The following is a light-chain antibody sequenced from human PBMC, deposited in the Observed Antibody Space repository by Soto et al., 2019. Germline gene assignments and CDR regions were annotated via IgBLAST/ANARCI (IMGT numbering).Light chain of an antibody. CDR2: VAS. Sequence: DIQMTQSPSSLSASVGDRVTITCRASQSISTYLNWYQQKPGEAPKLLIYVASSLQSGVPSRFSGSGSGTDFSLTISSLQPEDFATYYCQQSHRTPWTFGQGTKVEIK. J-gene: IGKJ1*01. CDR3: QQSHRTPWT. V-gene: IGKV1-39*01. CDR1: QSISTY.